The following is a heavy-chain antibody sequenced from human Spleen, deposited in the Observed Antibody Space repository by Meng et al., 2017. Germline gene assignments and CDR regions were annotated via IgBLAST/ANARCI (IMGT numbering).Heavy chain of an antibody. CDR1: GASISHSNW. J-gene: IGHJ4*02. CDR3: ARGPHIASSGKIENFDY. CDR2: INHGGST. V-gene: IGHV4-4*01. Sequence: GSLRLSCAVSGASISHSNWWSWVRQPPGKGLEWIGEINHGGSTNYNPSLKSRVTISVDTSKNQFSLKLSSVTAADTAVFFCARGPHIASSGKIENFDYWGQGTLVTVSS. D-gene: IGHD6-13*01.